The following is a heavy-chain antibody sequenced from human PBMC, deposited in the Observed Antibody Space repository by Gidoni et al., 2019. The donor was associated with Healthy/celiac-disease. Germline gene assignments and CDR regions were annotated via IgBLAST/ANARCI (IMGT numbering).Heavy chain of an antibody. CDR2: ISSSSNYI. Sequence: EVQLVESGGCLVKPRGSPRLSCFASGFTFSTYSMNWVRQAPGKGLEWVSSISSSSNYIYYADSVKGRFTISRDNAKNSLYLQMNSLRAEDTAVYYCAKSPIGGSWFDPWGQGTLVTVSS. J-gene: IGHJ5*02. D-gene: IGHD3-10*01. V-gene: IGHV3-21*01. CDR1: GFTFSTYS. CDR3: AKSPIGGSWFDP.